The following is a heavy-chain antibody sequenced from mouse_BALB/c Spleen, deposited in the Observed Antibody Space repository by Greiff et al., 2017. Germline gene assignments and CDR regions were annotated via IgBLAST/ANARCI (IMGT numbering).Heavy chain of an antibody. Sequence: EVKVVESGGDLVKPGGSLKLSCAASGFTFSSYGMSWVRQTPDKRLEWVATISSGGSYTYYPDSVKGRFTISRDNAKNTLYLQMSSLKSEDTAMYYCARHRDGGFAYWGQGTLVTVSA. CDR2: ISSGGSYT. V-gene: IGHV5-6*01. CDR3: ARHRDGGFAY. D-gene: IGHD1-1*02. CDR1: GFTFSSYG. J-gene: IGHJ3*01.